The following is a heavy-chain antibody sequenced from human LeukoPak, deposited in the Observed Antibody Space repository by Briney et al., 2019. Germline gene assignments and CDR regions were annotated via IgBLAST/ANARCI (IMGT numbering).Heavy chain of an antibody. CDR3: ARAIAAAGTVWFDP. CDR2: IYSGGST. V-gene: IGHV3-53*01. D-gene: IGHD6-13*01. CDR1: GFTVSSNY. J-gene: IGHJ5*02. Sequence: GGSLRLSCAASGFTVSSNYMSWVRQAPGKGLEWVSVIYSGGSTYYADSVKGRFTISRDNSKNTLYLQMNSLRAEDTAVYYCARAIAAAGTVWFDPWGQGTPLTVSS.